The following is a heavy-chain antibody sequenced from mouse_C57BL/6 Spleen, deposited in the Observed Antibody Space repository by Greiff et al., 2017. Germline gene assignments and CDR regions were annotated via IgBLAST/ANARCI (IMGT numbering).Heavy chain of an antibody. D-gene: IGHD2-4*01. CDR3: ARGLYDYDAAYYAMDY. Sequence: VQLQQSGPELVKPGASVKLSCKASGYTFTSYDINWVKQRPGQGLEWIGWIYPRDGRTKYNEKFKGKATLTVDTSSSTAYMELHSLTSEDSAVYFCARGLYDYDAAYYAMDYWGQGTSVTVSS. V-gene: IGHV1-85*01. CDR2: IYPRDGRT. CDR1: GYTFTSYD. J-gene: IGHJ4*01.